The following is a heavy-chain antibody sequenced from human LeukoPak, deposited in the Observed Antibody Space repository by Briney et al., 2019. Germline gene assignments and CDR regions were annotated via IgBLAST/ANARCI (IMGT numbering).Heavy chain of an antibody. CDR2: ISGSGGST. D-gene: IGHD5-18*01. V-gene: IGHV3-23*01. J-gene: IGHJ6*03. CDR1: GFTFSSYA. CDR3: AKGSTAMIYYYYYYMDV. Sequence: PGGSPRLSCAASGFTFSSYAMSWVRQAPGKGLEWVSAISGSGGSTYYADSVKGRFTISRDNSKNTLYLQMNSLRAEDTAVYYCAKGSTAMIYYYYYYMDVWGKGTTVTVSS.